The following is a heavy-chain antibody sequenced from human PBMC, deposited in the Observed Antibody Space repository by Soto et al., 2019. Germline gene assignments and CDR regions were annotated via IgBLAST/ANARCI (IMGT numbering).Heavy chain of an antibody. Sequence: SETLSLTCTVSGGSISSYYWSWIRQPPGKGLEWIGYIYYSGSTNYNPSLKSRVTISVDTSKNQFSLKLSSVTAADTAVYYCASSEYSSSSPWRFDPWGQGTLVTV. D-gene: IGHD6-6*01. CDR3: ASSEYSSSSPWRFDP. J-gene: IGHJ5*02. CDR2: IYYSGST. CDR1: GGSISSYY. V-gene: IGHV4-59*08.